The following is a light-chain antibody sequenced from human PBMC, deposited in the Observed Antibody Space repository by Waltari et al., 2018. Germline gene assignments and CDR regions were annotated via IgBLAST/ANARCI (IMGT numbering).Light chain of an antibody. CDR3: QQCAISPLT. Sequence: EIVLTQSPGTLSLSPGEGATLSCRASQTVSKNYLAWYQQKPGQAPRLLIDDASNRDTGIPDRFSGSGSGTDFTLTISRLEPEDFAVYYCQQCAISPLTFGGGTKVEI. J-gene: IGKJ4*01. V-gene: IGKV3-20*01. CDR2: DAS. CDR1: QTVSKNY.